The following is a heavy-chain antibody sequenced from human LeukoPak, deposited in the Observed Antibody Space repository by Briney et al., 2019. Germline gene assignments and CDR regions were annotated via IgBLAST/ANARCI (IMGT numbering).Heavy chain of an antibody. CDR2: INWNGGST. V-gene: IGHV3-20*04. J-gene: IGHJ5*02. CDR3: ARVGDTGLGYCSSTRCYLPDH. Sequence: GGSLRLSCAASGFTFDDYGMSWVRQAPGKGLEWVPGINWNGGSTGYADSVKGRFTISRDNAKNSLYLQMNSLRAEDTALYYCARVGDTGLGYCSSTRCYLPDHWGQGTLVTVSS. CDR1: GFTFDDYG. D-gene: IGHD2-2*01.